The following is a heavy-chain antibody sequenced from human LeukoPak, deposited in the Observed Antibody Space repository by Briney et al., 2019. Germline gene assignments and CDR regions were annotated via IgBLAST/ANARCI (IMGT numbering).Heavy chain of an antibody. CDR3: ARISPEYYFDY. CDR1: GFSFSSYN. CDR2: IKTDGSIT. V-gene: IGHV3-74*01. J-gene: IGHJ4*02. Sequence: GGSLRLSCAASGFSFSSYNMNWVRQAPGKGLEWVSRIKTDGSITDYADFVKGRFTISRDNAKNTLYLQMNSLRAEDTAVYYCARISPEYYFDYWGQGTLVTVSS.